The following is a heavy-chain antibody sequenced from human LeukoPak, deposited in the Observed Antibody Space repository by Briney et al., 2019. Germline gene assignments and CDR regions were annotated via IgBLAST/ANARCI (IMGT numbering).Heavy chain of an antibody. V-gene: IGHV3-23*01. Sequence: GGSLRLSCAASGFTFSSYSMSWVRQAPGTGLEWFSLISGSVGRTYYADSVRGWFTISRDNSKNTLYLQMNSLRAEDTAVFYCAKEPRHCGGDCFSLLDYWGQGTLVTVSS. J-gene: IGHJ4*02. CDR2: ISGSVGRT. CDR3: AKEPRHCGGDCFSLLDY. CDR1: GFTFSSYS. D-gene: IGHD2-21*02.